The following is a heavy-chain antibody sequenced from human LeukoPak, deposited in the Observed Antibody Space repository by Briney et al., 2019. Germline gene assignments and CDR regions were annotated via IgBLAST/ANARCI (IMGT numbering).Heavy chain of an antibody. CDR1: GASISNYY. J-gene: IGHJ4*02. D-gene: IGHD1-26*01. CDR2: IHSSGGS. CDR3: ARLGSYHDF. Sequence: SETLSLTCTVSGASISNYYWSWIRQTPQKGLEWMGHIHSSGGSSYYPSLKSRLTLSIDTSRNQLSLKLPSVTAADTAVYFCARLGSYHDFWGQGALVTVSS. V-gene: IGHV4-4*09.